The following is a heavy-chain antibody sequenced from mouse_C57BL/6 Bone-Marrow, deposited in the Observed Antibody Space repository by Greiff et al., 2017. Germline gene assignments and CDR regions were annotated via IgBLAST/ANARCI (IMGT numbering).Heavy chain of an antibody. D-gene: IGHD1-1*01. CDR1: GFTFSSYT. Sequence: EVKVVESGGGLVKPGGSLKLSCAASGFTFSSYTMSWVRQTPEKRLQWVAAISGGGGNTYYPDSVKGRVTISRDHDKNNLYRQRSSLRSEETALYYCSRQVTTVLATKYFDVWGTGTTVTVSS. CDR2: ISGGGGNT. J-gene: IGHJ1*03. CDR3: SRQVTTVLATKYFDV. V-gene: IGHV5-9*01.